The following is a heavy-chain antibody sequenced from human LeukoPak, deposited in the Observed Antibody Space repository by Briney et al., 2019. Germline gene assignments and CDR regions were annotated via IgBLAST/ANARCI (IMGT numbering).Heavy chain of an antibody. CDR1: VYSFTTFW. CDR3: TRHCYPGITGALVQ. CDR2: LYPGDSDT. Sequence: GESLKISCKGSVYSFTTFWIGWVRQMPGKGLEWMGILYPGDSDTKYSPSFQGHVTISVDKSIDTAYLQWSSLKASDTAMYYCTRHCYPGITGALVQWGQGTLVTVSS. D-gene: IGHD1/OR15-1a*01. V-gene: IGHV5-51*01. J-gene: IGHJ4*02.